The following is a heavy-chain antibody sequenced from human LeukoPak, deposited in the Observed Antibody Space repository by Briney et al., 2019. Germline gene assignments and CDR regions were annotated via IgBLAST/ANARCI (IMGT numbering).Heavy chain of an antibody. V-gene: IGHV1-69*13. D-gene: IGHD3-9*01. CDR1: GGTFSSYA. CDR3: ARDILTGYNHRGYYYGMDV. J-gene: IGHJ6*02. Sequence: GASVKVSCKASGGTFSSYAISWVRQAPGQGLGWMGGIIPIFGTANYAQKFQGRVTITADESTSTAYMELSSLRSEDTAVYYCARDILTGYNHRGYYYGMDVWGQGTTVTVSS. CDR2: IIPIFGTA.